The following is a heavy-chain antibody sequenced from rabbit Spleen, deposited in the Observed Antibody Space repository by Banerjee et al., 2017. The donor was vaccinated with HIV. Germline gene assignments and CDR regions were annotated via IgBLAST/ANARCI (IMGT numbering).Heavy chain of an antibody. CDR3: ARDLVTVIGWNFNL. J-gene: IGHJ4*01. D-gene: IGHD5-1*01. V-gene: IGHV1S40*01. CDR1: GFSFSSSDY. Sequence: QSLEESGGDLVKPGASLTLTCTASGFSFSSSDYMCWVRQAPGKGLEWISCIAGSSSDFTYSATWAKGRFTCSKTSSTTVTLQMTSLTVADTATYFCARDLVTVIGWNFNLWGPGTLVTVS. CDR2: IAGSSSDFT.